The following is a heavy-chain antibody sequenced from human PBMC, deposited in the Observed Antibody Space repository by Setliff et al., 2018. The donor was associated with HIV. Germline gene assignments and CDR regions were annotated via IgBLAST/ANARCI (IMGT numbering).Heavy chain of an antibody. CDR1: GGSISSSSYY. J-gene: IGHJ4*02. CDR2: VYYSGST. Sequence: SETLSLTCIVSGGSISSSSYYWGWIRQPPGKGLEWIGTVYYSGSTYYNPSLKSRVTISVDTSENQFSLKLSSVTAADTAVYYCAREGNYIWGNYHYTLGYWGQGTLVTVSS. D-gene: IGHD3-16*02. V-gene: IGHV4-39*07. CDR3: AREGNYIWGNYHYTLGY.